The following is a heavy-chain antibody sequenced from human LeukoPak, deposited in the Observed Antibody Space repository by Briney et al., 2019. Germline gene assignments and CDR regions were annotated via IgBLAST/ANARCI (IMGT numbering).Heavy chain of an antibody. J-gene: IGHJ4*02. CDR2: IKQDRSEK. V-gene: IGHV3-7*01. CDR1: GFTFSSYW. Sequence: SGGSLRLSCAASGFTFSSYWMSWVRQAPGKGLEWVANIKQDRSEKYYVDSVKGRFTISRDNAKNSLYLQMNSLRAEDTAVYYCARVKAYNDYVWGSYRTSWVFDCWGQGTLVTVSS. CDR3: ARVKAYNDYVWGSYRTSWVFDC. D-gene: IGHD3-16*02.